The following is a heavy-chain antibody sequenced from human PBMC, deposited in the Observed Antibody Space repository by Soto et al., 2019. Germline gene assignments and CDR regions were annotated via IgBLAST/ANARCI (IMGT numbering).Heavy chain of an antibody. D-gene: IGHD3-9*01. V-gene: IGHV3-23*01. Sequence: EEQLLEAGGDLIQPGGSLRLSCVVSGFTFKEFGMSWVRQAPGKGLEWVSSISGSGGRTDYTDSVRGRFTVSRDNPKDTLYLQMNRLRVDDTAVYSCVKDRTYHVPAIFEVWGQGTRVSVSS. CDR3: VKDRTYHVPAIFEV. J-gene: IGHJ6*02. CDR1: GFTFKEFG. CDR2: ISGSGGRT.